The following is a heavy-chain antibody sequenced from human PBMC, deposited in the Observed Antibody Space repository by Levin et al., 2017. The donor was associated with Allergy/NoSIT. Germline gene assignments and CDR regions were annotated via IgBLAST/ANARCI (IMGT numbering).Heavy chain of an antibody. D-gene: IGHD4-23*01. CDR1: GYTFTGYY. Sequence: GESLKISCKASGYTFTGYYMHWVRQAPGQGLEWMGWINPNSGGTNYAQKFQGRVTMTRDTSISTAYMELSRLRSDDTAVYYCARAMTTVVTPNIDYWGQGTLVTVSS. CDR3: ARAMTTVVTPNIDY. V-gene: IGHV1-2*02. CDR2: INPNSGGT. J-gene: IGHJ4*02.